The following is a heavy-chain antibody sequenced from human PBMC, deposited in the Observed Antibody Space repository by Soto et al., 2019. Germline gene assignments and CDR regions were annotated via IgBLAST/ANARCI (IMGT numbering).Heavy chain of an antibody. CDR1: GLSLSTSGVG. V-gene: IGHV2-5*02. Sequence: QITLKESGPTLVKPTQTLTLTCPFSGLSLSTSGVGVGWIRQPPGKALEWLALIYWDDDKRYSQSLKSRLTITKDTSKNQVVLTMTNMDPVDTATYYCAHRPRWFTIRDWFDPWGQGTLVTVSS. CDR3: AHRPRWFTIRDWFDP. D-gene: IGHD2-15*01. CDR2: IYWDDDK. J-gene: IGHJ5*02.